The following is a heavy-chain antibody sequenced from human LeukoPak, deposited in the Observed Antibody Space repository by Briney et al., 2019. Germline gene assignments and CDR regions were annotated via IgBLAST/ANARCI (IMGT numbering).Heavy chain of an antibody. CDR3: ARGYSYDSVLDY. CDR1: GYTFSNYY. D-gene: IGHD5-18*01. V-gene: IGHV1-46*01. CDR2: INPGGGST. J-gene: IGHJ4*02. Sequence: ASVKVSFKASGYTFSNYYMKWLRQAPGQGLEWMGIINPGGGSTSYAQKFQGRVPMTRDTSTSTVYMELSSLRYEDTAVYYCARGYSYDSVLDYWGQGTLVTVSS.